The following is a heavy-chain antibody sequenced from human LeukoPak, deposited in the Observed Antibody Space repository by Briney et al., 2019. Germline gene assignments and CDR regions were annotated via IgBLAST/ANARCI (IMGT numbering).Heavy chain of an antibody. CDR1: GLTFSDYY. J-gene: IGHJ4*02. D-gene: IGHD6-13*01. CDR2: ISSSGSTI. CDR3: ARDSESIAAAATDY. V-gene: IGHV3-11*01. Sequence: GGSLRLSCAASGLTFSDYYMSWIRQAPGKGLEWVSYISSSGSTIYYADSVKGRFTISRDNAKNSLYLQMNSLRAEDTAVYYCARDSESIAAAATDYWGQGTLVTVSS.